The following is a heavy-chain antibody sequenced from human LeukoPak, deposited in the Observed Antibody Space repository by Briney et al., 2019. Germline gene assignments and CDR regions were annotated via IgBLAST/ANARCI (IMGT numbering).Heavy chain of an antibody. D-gene: IGHD3-10*01. CDR3: ARDESFYGSGRYY. CDR2: IYSGGST. V-gene: IGHV3-53*01. J-gene: IGHJ4*02. Sequence: GGSLRLSCAASGFTFSSYAMSWVRQAPGKGLEWVSVIYSGGSTYYADSVKGRFTISRDNSKNTLYLQMNSLRAEDTAVYYCARDESFYGSGRYYWGQGTLVTVSS. CDR1: GFTFSSYA.